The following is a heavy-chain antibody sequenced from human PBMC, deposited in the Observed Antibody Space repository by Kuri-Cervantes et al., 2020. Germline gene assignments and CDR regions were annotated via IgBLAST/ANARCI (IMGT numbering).Heavy chain of an antibody. Sequence: SETLSLTCTVSGGSISSSSYYWGWIRQPPGKGLEWIGSIYYSGSTYYNPSLKSRVTISVDTSKNQFSLKLSSVTAADTAVYYCASLSYGDYTYYFDYWGHGTPV. J-gene: IGHJ4*01. V-gene: IGHV4-39*01. D-gene: IGHD4-17*01. CDR3: ASLSYGDYTYYFDY. CDR2: IYYSGST. CDR1: GGSISSSSYY.